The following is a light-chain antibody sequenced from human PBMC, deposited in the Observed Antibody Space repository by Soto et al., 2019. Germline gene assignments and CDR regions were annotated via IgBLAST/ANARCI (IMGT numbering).Light chain of an antibody. CDR2: DTS. CDR1: QGIGDT. CDR3: QQYNSYSPWT. Sequence: EIVLTQSPVTLSLSPGERATLSCRASQGIGDTLAWYQHKPGQTPRLLIYDTSTRATGVPTRFSGSRSGAEFTLTINSLQPDDFATYYCQQYNSYSPWTFGQGTKVDIK. V-gene: IGKV3-15*01. J-gene: IGKJ1*01.